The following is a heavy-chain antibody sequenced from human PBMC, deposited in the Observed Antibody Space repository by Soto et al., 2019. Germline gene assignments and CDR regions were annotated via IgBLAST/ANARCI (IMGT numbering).Heavy chain of an antibody. V-gene: IGHV4-59*12. CDR2: IYYTGRT. Sequence: PSETLSLTCTVSGGSIGGYYWSWIRQAPGKGLEWLGYIYYTGRTKYNPSLKTRVTMSADTTKNQVSLRLTSVTAADTAVYYCARVRERLQYFDWFYHFDSCGQGTLVTVS. CDR1: GGSIGGYY. J-gene: IGHJ4*02. CDR3: ARVRERLQYFDWFYHFDS. D-gene: IGHD3-9*01.